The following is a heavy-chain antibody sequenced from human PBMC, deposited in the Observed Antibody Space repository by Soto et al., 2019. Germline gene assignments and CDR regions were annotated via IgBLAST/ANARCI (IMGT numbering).Heavy chain of an antibody. V-gene: IGHV3-23*01. D-gene: IGHD6-13*01. CDR1: GFTFSSYA. J-gene: IGHJ4*02. Sequence: EVQLLESGGGLVQPGGSLRLSCAASGFTFSSYAMSWVRQVPGKGLEWVSSISDSGGSTYYADSVRGRFTISRDSSKSTLFMQMNTLRGEDTALYYCAKGGLGQQPGLGDWGKGTLVTVSS. CDR3: AKGGLGQQPGLGD. CDR2: ISDSGGST.